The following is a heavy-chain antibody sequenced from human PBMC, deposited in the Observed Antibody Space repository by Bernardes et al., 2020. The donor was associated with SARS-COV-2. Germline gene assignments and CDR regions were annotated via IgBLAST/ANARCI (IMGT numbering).Heavy chain of an antibody. V-gene: IGHV3-33*01. CDR1: GYTISSDG. J-gene: IGHJ6*02. Sequence: GGSLRLSCAASGYTISSDGKGCVRQEPGKGLEGVAAIWYDGTNKYYADSVKGRFTISRDNSKNTLYLQMNSLRAEDTAVYYCARDRGIAVAGAPLGGLDVWGQGTTVTVFS. D-gene: IGHD6-19*01. CDR3: ARDRGIAVAGAPLGGLDV. CDR2: IWYDGTNK.